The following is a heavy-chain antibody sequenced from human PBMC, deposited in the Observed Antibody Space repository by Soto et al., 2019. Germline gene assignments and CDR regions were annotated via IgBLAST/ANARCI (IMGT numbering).Heavy chain of an antibody. CDR1: GGSISSGGYS. CDR3: ARENSGSYPRGIDY. D-gene: IGHD3-10*01. J-gene: IGHJ4*02. CDR2: IYHSGST. Sequence: SETLSLTCAVSGGSISSGGYSWSWIRQPPGKGLEWIGYIYHSGSTYYNPSLKSRVTISVDRSKNQFSLKLSSVTAADTAVYYCARENSGSYPRGIDYWGQGTLVTVSS. V-gene: IGHV4-30-2*01.